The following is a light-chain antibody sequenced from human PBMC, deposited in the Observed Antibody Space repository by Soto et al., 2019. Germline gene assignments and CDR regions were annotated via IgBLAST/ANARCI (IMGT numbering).Light chain of an antibody. CDR2: WAS. Sequence: MVSTPAPASVGVSVGERATIECECSQPVFVRTSNKHYLAWYQQRPGQPPKLLIYWASIRESGVPDRFSGSGSGTHFTLAIDSLQAEDVAVYFCQQRSNWPPAVGQGTRLEIK. V-gene: IGKV4-1*01. J-gene: IGKJ5*01. CDR3: QQRSNWPPA. CDR1: QPVFVRTSNKHY.